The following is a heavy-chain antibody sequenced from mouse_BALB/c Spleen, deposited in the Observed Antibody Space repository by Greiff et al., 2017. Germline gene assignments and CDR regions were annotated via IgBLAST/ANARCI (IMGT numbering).Heavy chain of an antibody. Sequence: EVMLVESGGGLVKPGGSLKLSCAASGFTFSSYTMSWVRQTPEKRLEWVATISSGGSYTYYPDSVKGRFTISRDNAKNTLYLQMSSLKSEDTAMYYCTREQGNSPYAMDYWGEGTSVTASS. CDR2: ISSGGSYT. CDR1: GFTFSSYT. D-gene: IGHD2-1*01. J-gene: IGHJ4*01. V-gene: IGHV5-6-4*01. CDR3: TREQGNSPYAMDY.